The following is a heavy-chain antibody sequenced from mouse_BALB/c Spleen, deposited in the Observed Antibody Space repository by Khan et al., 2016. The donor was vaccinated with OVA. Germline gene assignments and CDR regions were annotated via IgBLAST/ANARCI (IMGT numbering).Heavy chain of an antibody. V-gene: IGHV1-76*01. Sequence: QVQLKQSGAELVRPGASVKLSCKTSGYIFTSYWIHWVKQRSGQGLEWIARLYPGTGSIHYSEKFKGKVTLTADKSSSTAYMRLSSLTSEDSAVYFCARGDYNGTYVFGYWGQGTLVTVSA. D-gene: IGHD2-1*01. CDR3: ARGDYNGTYVFGY. CDR1: GYIFTSYW. J-gene: IGHJ3*01. CDR2: LYPGTGSI.